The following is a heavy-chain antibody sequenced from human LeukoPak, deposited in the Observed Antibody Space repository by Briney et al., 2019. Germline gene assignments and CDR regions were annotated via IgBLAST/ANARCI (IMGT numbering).Heavy chain of an antibody. CDR3: ATGALPIGFLESIRPGNYFSSYMGV. Sequence: PGKSLRLSCDASGFTFTTYPMHWVRQAPGKGLEWMTLISPDGNNKDYADSVKGRFTISRDNSKNTLFLQMTSLTSEDTGVYYCATGALPIGFLESIRPGNYFSSYMGVWGKGTMVIVSS. J-gene: IGHJ6*03. CDR1: GFTFTTYP. D-gene: IGHD3-3*02. V-gene: IGHV3-30*04. CDR2: ISPDGNNK.